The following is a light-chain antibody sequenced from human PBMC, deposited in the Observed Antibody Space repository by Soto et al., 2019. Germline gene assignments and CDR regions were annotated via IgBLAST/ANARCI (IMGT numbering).Light chain of an antibody. CDR2: AAS. CDR3: QKYNSAPRT. V-gene: IGKV1-27*01. CDR1: QGISNY. J-gene: IGKJ1*01. Sequence: DIQSTQSPSSLSASVGDRVTITCLSSQGISNYLAWYQQKPGKVPKLLIYAASTLQSGVPSRFSGSGSGTDFTLTISSLQPEDVATYYCQKYNSAPRTFGQGTKVDIK.